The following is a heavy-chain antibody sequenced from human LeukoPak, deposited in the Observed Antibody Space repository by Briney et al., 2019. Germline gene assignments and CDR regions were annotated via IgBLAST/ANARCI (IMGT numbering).Heavy chain of an antibody. D-gene: IGHD2-2*01. V-gene: IGHV4-39*01. Sequence: SETLSLTCTVSGGSISSSSYYWGWIRQPPGKGLEWIGSIYYSGSTYYNPSLKSRVTISVDTSKNQFSLKLSSVTAADTAVYYCARRQYHGRCFDYWGQGTLVTVSS. CDR3: ARRQYHGRCFDY. CDR2: IYYSGST. CDR1: GGSISSSSYY. J-gene: IGHJ4*02.